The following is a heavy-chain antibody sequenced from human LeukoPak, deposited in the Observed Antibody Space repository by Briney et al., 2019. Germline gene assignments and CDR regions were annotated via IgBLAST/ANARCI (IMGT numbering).Heavy chain of an antibody. J-gene: IGHJ4*02. CDR1: GYSISSGYY. V-gene: IGHV4-61*01. CDR2: VYYSGST. Sequence: PSETLSLTCTVSGYSISSGYYWGWIRQPPGKGLEWIGYVYYSGSTNYNPSLKSRVTISVDTSKNQFSLKLTSVTAADTAVYYCARTGPRQLIDYWGQGTLVTVSS. CDR3: ARTGPRQLIDY. D-gene: IGHD6-19*01.